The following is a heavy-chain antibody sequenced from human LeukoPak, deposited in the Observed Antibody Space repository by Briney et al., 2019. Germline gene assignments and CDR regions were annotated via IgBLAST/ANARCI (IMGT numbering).Heavy chain of an antibody. Sequence: SETLSLTCTVSGGSISSGGYYWSWIRQHPGKGLEWIGYIYYSGSTYYNPSLKSRVTISVDTSKNQFSLKLSSVTAADTAVYCCARVSYDSSGYTFDPWGQGTLVTVSS. CDR2: IYYSGST. CDR1: GGSISSGGYY. V-gene: IGHV4-31*03. CDR3: ARVSYDSSGYTFDP. D-gene: IGHD3-22*01. J-gene: IGHJ5*02.